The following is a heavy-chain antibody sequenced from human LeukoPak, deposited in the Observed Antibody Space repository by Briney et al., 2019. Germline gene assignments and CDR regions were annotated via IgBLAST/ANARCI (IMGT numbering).Heavy chain of an antibody. CDR3: ARERIRASYYFDY. D-gene: IGHD6-6*01. V-gene: IGHV3-33*08. Sequence: GGSLRLSCAASGFPFSSYGMHWVRQAPGKGLEWVAVIWYDGSNKYYADSVKGRFTISRDNSKNTLYLQMNSLRAEDTAVYYCARERIRASYYFDYWGQGTLVTVSS. CDR1: GFPFSSYG. CDR2: IWYDGSNK. J-gene: IGHJ4*02.